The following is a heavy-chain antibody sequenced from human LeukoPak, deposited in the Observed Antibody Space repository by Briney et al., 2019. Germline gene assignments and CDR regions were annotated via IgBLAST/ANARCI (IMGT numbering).Heavy chain of an antibody. Sequence: GGSLRLSCAASGFSFSDYEMNWVRQAPGKGLDRISYITASSTTIYYADSVKGRFTISRDNAKNSLYLQMNGLRGEDTAVYYCAKGPGARGFFNWFDPWGQGTLVTVSS. D-gene: IGHD5-12*01. CDR3: AKGPGARGFFNWFDP. CDR1: GFSFSDYE. J-gene: IGHJ5*02. CDR2: ITASSTTI. V-gene: IGHV3-48*03.